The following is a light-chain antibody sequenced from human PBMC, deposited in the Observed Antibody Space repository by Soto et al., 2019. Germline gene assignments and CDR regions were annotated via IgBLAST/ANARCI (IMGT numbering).Light chain of an antibody. CDR1: QSINSD. V-gene: IGKV3D-15*01. CDR2: LAS. CDR3: QQYGKWPPT. J-gene: IGKJ1*01. Sequence: EIVMTQSPATLSVSPGESATLSCRASQSINSDLAWYQQKPGQAPRLVIYLASTRPTGIPARFSGGGSGTEFTLTISSLQSEDLAVYYWQQYGKWPPTFGQGTKVEIK.